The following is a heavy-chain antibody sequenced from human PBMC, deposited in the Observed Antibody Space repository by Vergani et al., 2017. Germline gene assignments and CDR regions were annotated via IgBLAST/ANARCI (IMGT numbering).Heavy chain of an antibody. CDR1: GGSFTSYH. CDR2: IDHTGRP. Sequence: QVQLQQWGGGLLKPSETLSLTCVVNGGSFTSYHWTWIRQSPGEGLEWVGDIDHTGRPDYNPSLKSLLTMSVDKSRHQFSLTLNSVTATYTAIYFCARVNTETNGHLYYYYYMDVWGQGTAVTVS. V-gene: IGHV4-34*01. CDR3: ARVNTETNGHLYYYYYMDV. D-gene: IGHD4-11*01. J-gene: IGHJ6*03.